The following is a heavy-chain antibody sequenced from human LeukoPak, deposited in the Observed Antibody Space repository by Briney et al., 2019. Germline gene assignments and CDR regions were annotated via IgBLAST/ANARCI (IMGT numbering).Heavy chain of an antibody. J-gene: IGHJ2*01. D-gene: IGHD3-10*01. V-gene: IGHV4-59*08. CDR3: ARLGMGYASGSYSWFFDL. Sequence: PSETLSLTCTVSGGSMSSYYWSWIRQPPGKGLEWIGYIYYSGTTNYNPSLKSRVIISVDTSKNQFSLKLSSVTAADTAVYYCARLGMGYASGSYSWFFDLWGRGTLVTVSS. CDR1: GGSMSSYY. CDR2: IYYSGTT.